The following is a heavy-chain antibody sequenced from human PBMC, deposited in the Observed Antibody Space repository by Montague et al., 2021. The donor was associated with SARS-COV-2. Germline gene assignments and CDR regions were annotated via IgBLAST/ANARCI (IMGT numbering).Heavy chain of an antibody. V-gene: IGHV3-23*01. CDR2: SSGSDGGT. D-gene: IGHD3-10*01. CDR1: GFTFSNSA. CDR3: AKDSYYYGLGYGMDV. J-gene: IGHJ6*02. Sequence: SLRLSCAAPGFTFSNSAMNWVRQAPGKGLEWVSGSSGSDGGTRYADSVKGRFTISRDNSKNVLYLQMNSLRAEDTALYYCAKDSYYYGLGYGMDVWGQGTTVTVSS.